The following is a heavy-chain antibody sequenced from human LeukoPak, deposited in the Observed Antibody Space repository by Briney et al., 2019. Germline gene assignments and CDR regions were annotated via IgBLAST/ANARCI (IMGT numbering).Heavy chain of an antibody. CDR3: ARAPSSSYLPDYFDY. Sequence: PGGSLSLSCPASGFNFSSSVMHWVRQAPGKGLEWVAVISHDGSNKYCADSVKGRFTVSRDNSKNTLSLHMNSLRAADRAVYYCARAPSSSYLPDYFDYWGQGTLVSVSS. V-gene: IGHV3-30*01. J-gene: IGHJ4*02. CDR1: GFNFSSSV. D-gene: IGHD6-6*01. CDR2: ISHDGSNK.